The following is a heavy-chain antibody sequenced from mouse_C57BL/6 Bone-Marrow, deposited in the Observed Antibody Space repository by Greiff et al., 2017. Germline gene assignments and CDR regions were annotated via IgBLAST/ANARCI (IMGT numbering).Heavy chain of an antibody. CDR2: ISSGGGST. CDR3: ARVYYGYLYYFDY. Sequence: EVKLQESGGGLVKPGGSLKLSCAASGFAFSSYDMSWVRQTPEKRLEWVAYISSGGGSTYYPDTVKGRFTISRDNAKNTLYLQLSSLKSEDTAMYSCARVYYGYLYYFDYWGQGTTLTVSS. CDR1: GFAFSSYD. V-gene: IGHV5-12-1*01. D-gene: IGHD2-2*01. J-gene: IGHJ2*01.